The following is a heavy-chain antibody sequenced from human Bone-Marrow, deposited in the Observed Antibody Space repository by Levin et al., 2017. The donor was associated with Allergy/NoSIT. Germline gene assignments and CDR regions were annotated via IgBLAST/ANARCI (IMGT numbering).Heavy chain of an antibody. Sequence: ASETLSLTCTVSGDSVSSSNYHWGWIRQPPGKGLEWIGSIHHSGSTYYNPSLKSRVTISVDTSRNQFSLSLSSATAADTAVYYCARDFIGVPGNFDYWGQGTLVTVSS. CDR2: IHHSGST. CDR1: GDSVSSSNYH. V-gene: IGHV4-39*02. J-gene: IGHJ4*02. CDR3: ARDFIGVPGNFDY. D-gene: IGHD6-19*01.